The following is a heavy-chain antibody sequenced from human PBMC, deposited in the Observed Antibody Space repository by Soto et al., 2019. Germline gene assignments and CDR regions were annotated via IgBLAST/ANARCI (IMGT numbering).Heavy chain of an antibody. Sequence: PSETLSLTCTVSGGSVNNYYWNWIRQSPGKGLEWIGYIYYSGSTNYNVSLKSRVTISIDTSKNQFSLKLSSVTAADTAVYYCARDGYNYNFFDSWGQGTLVTVSS. J-gene: IGHJ4*02. D-gene: IGHD5-12*01. V-gene: IGHV4-59*02. CDR2: IYYSGST. CDR1: GGSVNNYY. CDR3: ARDGYNYNFFDS.